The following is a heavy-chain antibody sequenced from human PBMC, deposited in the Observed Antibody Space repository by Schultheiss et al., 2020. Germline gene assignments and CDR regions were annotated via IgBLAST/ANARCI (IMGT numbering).Heavy chain of an antibody. V-gene: IGHV3-30*18. CDR3: AKDRWERLLGGKIDD. Sequence: GGSLRLSCAASGFTFSDYYMSWVRQAPGKGLEWVAVISYDGSNKYHADSVRGRFTISRDNSKNTLYLQMNSLRVEDTAVYYCAKDRWERLLGGKIDDWGQGTLVTVSS. D-gene: IGHD1-26*01. CDR2: ISYDGSNK. CDR1: GFTFSDYY. J-gene: IGHJ4*02.